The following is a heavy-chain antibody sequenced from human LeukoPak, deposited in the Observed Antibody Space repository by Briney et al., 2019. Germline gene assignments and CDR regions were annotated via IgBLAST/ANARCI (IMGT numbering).Heavy chain of an antibody. CDR1: GFTFSRYG. Sequence: GRSLRLSCAASGFTFSRYGMHWVRPASGKGLEWVALISYDGSNKYYADSVKGRFTISRDNSKNTLYLQMKSLRPEDTAVYYCAKGDPYGSGSYPVDYWGQGTLVTVSS. CDR3: AKGDPYGSGSYPVDY. J-gene: IGHJ4*02. D-gene: IGHD3-10*01. V-gene: IGHV3-30*18. CDR2: ISYDGSNK.